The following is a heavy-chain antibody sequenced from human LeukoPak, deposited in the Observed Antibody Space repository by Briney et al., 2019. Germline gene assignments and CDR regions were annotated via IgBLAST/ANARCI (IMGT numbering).Heavy chain of an antibody. Sequence: ASVKVSCXASGGTFSSYAISWVRQAPGQGLEWMGMIIPIFGSANYAQKFQGRVTITADESTSTAYLELSSLRSEDTAVYYCARDVISTYYDFWSGSYNWFDPWGQGTLVTVSS. J-gene: IGHJ5*02. CDR2: IIPIFGSA. D-gene: IGHD3-3*01. CDR1: GGTFSSYA. V-gene: IGHV1-69*15. CDR3: ARDVISTYYDFWSGSYNWFDP.